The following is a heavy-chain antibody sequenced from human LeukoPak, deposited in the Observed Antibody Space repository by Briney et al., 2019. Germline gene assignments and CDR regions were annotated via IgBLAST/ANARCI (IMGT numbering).Heavy chain of an antibody. V-gene: IGHV3-48*03. CDR1: GFTYSSYV. CDR2: ISSSGSTI. D-gene: IGHD3-10*02. Sequence: GGSLRLSCVASGFTYSSYVMNWVRPAAGKGLEWVSYISSSGSTIYYAGSVKGRFTISRDNAKNSLYLQMNSRRAEDTAVYYCAELGITMIGGVWGKGTTVTISS. CDR3: AELGITMIGGV. J-gene: IGHJ6*04.